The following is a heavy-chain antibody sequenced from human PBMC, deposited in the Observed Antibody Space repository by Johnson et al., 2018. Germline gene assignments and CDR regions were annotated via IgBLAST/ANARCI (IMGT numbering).Heavy chain of an antibody. J-gene: IGHJ3*02. D-gene: IGHD2-2*01. Sequence: EVQLVESGGGLVQPGGSLRLSCAASGFTFDDYAMHWVRQAPGKGLEWVANIKQDGSEKYYVDSVKGRFTISRDNAKNSLYLQMNSLRAEDTAVYYCARSTQSAFYIWGQGTMVTVSS. CDR3: ARSTQSAFYI. CDR1: GFTFDDYA. V-gene: IGHV3-7*01. CDR2: IKQDGSEK.